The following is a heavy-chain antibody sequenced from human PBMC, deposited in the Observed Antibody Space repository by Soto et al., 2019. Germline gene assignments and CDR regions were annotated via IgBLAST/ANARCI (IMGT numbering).Heavy chain of an antibody. CDR1: GFTFSNYG. D-gene: IGHD5-18*01. CDR3: VRDRDTYGYANLDY. CDR2: ISHDGSNT. V-gene: IGHV3-30*03. J-gene: IGHJ4*02. Sequence: PGGSLRLSCAASGFTFSNYGMHWVRQAPGKGLEWVAVISHDGSNTYYADSVKGRLTISRDNAKNTLYLQVNSLRVDDTAVYYCVRDRDTYGYANLDYWGQGTLVTVSS.